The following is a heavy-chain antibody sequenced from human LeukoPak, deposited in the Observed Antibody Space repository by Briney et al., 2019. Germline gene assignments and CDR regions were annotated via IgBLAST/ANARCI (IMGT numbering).Heavy chain of an antibody. V-gene: IGHV4-61*02. CDR1: GGSISSGSYY. CDR2: IYTSGST. CDR3: ASYYDSSGFGI. J-gene: IGHJ3*02. D-gene: IGHD3-22*01. Sequence: PSETLSLTCTVSGGSISSGSYYWSWIRQPAGKGLEWIGRIYTSGSTNYNPSLKSRVTISVDTSKNQFSLKLSSVTAADTAVYYCASYYDSSGFGIWGQGTMVTVSS.